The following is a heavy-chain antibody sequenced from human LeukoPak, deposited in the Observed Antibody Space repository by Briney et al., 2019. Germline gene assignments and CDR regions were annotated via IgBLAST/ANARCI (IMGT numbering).Heavy chain of an antibody. CDR1: GFTFSSYS. CDR3: ARDPQRYCSSNSCLVDY. CDR2: ISSGSTYV. Sequence: TGGSLRLSCTASGFTFSSYSMNWVRQAPGKGLEWLSSISSGSTYVYYADSVKGRFTISRDNAKNSLYLQMNSLTAEDTAAYYCARDPQRYCSSNSCLVDYWGQGTLVTVSS. J-gene: IGHJ4*02. V-gene: IGHV3-21*01. D-gene: IGHD2-2*01.